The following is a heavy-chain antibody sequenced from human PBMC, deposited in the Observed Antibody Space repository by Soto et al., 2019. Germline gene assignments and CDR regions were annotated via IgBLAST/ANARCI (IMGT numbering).Heavy chain of an antibody. Sequence: SETLSLTCTVSGGSISSYYWSWIRQPPGKGLEWIGYIYYSGSTNYNPSLKSRVTISVDTSKNQFSLKLSSVTAADTAVYYCAREIVTTGEYYFDSWGQGTLVTVSS. CDR2: IYYSGST. D-gene: IGHD1-1*01. V-gene: IGHV4-59*01. CDR1: GGSISSYY. CDR3: AREIVTTGEYYFDS. J-gene: IGHJ4*02.